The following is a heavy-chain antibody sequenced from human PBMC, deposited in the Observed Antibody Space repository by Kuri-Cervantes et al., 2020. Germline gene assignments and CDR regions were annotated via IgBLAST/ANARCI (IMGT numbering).Heavy chain of an antibody. D-gene: IGHD3-3*01. V-gene: IGHV3-23*01. Sequence: GESLKISCAASGFTFSSYAMSWVRQAPGKGLEWVSGISGSGGSTYYAESVKGRFTISRDNSKNSLYLQLNSLRAEDTAVYYCARGGGGAYNFFLDSWGPGTLVTVSS. CDR1: GFTFSSYA. CDR3: ARGGGGAYNFFLDS. CDR2: ISGSGGST. J-gene: IGHJ4*02.